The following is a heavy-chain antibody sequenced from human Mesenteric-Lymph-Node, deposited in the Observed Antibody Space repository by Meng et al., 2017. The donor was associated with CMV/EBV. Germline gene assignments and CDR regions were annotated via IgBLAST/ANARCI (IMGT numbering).Heavy chain of an antibody. CDR2: IKKDGSER. J-gene: IGHJ4*02. Sequence: GGSLRLSCAASGFTFSSYWMSWVRQAPGRGLEWLANIKKDGSERYPAGSVRGRFTISRDNAKNSLFLQMNSLRVEDTAVYYCARWVDYDLWSGNSYYFDNWGQGTLVTVSS. CDR1: GFTFSSYW. D-gene: IGHD3/OR15-3a*01. V-gene: IGHV3-7*01. CDR3: ARWVDYDLWSGNSYYFDN.